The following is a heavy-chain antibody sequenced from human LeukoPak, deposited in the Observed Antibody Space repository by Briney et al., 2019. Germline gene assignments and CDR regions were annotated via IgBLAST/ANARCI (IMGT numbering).Heavy chain of an antibody. V-gene: IGHV4-34*01. CDR2: INHSGST. CDR1: GGSLSGYY. J-gene: IGHJ4*02. D-gene: IGHD2-2*01. Sequence: SETLSLTCAVHGGSLSGYYWRWIRQPPGKGLEWIGEINHSGSTNSNPSLKSRVTISVDTSKNQFSLKLSSVTAADTAVYYCARQDQLTQFDYWGQGTLVTVSS. CDR3: ARQDQLTQFDY.